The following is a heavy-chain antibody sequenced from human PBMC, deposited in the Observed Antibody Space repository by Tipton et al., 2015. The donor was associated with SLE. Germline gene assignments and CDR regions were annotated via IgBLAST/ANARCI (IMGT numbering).Heavy chain of an antibody. CDR2: MDWLYVKTGGT. CDR1: GGSISSGSYY. J-gene: IGHJ2*01. CDR3: ARANGAVGSQVPYWYFDL. D-gene: IGHD3-10*01. V-gene: IGHV4-61*01. Sequence: TLSLTCTVSGGSISSGSYYWSWIRQPPGKGLEWIGYMDWLYVKTGGTKYNPSLESRATISLDTSKNQFSLKLSSVTAADTAIYYCARANGAVGSQVPYWYFDLWGRGALVTVSS.